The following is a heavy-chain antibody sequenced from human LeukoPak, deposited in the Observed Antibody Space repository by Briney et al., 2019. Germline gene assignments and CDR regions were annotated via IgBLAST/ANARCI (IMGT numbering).Heavy chain of an antibody. CDR3: ARGTRRLRKQKTFDY. V-gene: IGHV4-39*07. J-gene: IGHJ4*02. D-gene: IGHD4-17*01. CDR2: IYYSGST. Sequence: SETLSLTCTVSGGSISSSSYYRGWIRQPPGKGLEWIGSIYYSGSTYYNPSLKSRVTISVDTSKNQFSLKLSSVTAADTAVYYCARGTRRLRKQKTFDYWGQGTLVTVSS. CDR1: GGSISSSSYY.